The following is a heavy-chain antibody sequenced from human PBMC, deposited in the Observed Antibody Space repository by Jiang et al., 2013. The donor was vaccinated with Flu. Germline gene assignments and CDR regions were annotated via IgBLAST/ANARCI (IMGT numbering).Heavy chain of an antibody. J-gene: IGHJ4*02. V-gene: IGHV1-3*01. CDR3: ARGYYYDSSGSGSY. CDR2: INAGNGNT. D-gene: IGHD3-22*01. Sequence: GAEVKKPGASVKVSCKASGYTFTSYAMHWVRQAPGQRLEWMGWINAGNGNTKYSQKFQGRVTITRDTSASTAYMELSSLRSEDTAVYYCARGYYYDSSGSGSYWGQGTLVTVSS. CDR1: GYTFTSYA.